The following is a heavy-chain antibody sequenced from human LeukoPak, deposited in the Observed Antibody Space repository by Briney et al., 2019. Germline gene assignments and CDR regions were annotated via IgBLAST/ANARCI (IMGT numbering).Heavy chain of an antibody. J-gene: IGHJ6*04. CDR1: GGSFSGYY. D-gene: IGHD3-9*01. CDR2: INHSGST. Sequence: SETLSLTCAVYGGSFSGYYWSWIRQPPGKGLEWIGEINHSGSTNYNPSLKSRVTIAVDTSKNQFSLKLSSVTAADTAVYYCARGPVLTGYPADVWGKGTTVTVSS. CDR3: ARGPVLTGYPADV. V-gene: IGHV4-34*01.